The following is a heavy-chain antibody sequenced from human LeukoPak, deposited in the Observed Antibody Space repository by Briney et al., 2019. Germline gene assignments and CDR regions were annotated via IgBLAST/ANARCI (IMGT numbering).Heavy chain of an antibody. D-gene: IGHD3-9*01. CDR1: GFTFSSYW. CDR2: IKQDGSEK. J-gene: IGHJ4*02. Sequence: GGSLRLSCAASGFTFSSYWMSWVRQAPGKGLEWVANIKQDGSEKYCVDSVKGRFTISRDNAKNSLYLQMNSLRAEDTAVYYCARDPPTDYDILTGYYTLPDYWGQGTLVTVSS. V-gene: IGHV3-7*01. CDR3: ARDPPTDYDILTGYYTLPDY.